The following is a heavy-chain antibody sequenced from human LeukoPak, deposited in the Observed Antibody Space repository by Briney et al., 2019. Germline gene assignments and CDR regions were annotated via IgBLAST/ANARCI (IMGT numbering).Heavy chain of an antibody. CDR1: GYTFTSYG. V-gene: IGHV1-18*04. D-gene: IGHD4-17*01. Sequence: ASVKVSCKASGYTFTSYGISWVRQAPGQGLEWMGWISAYNGNTNYAQKLQGRVTMTTDTSTSTAYVELRSLRSDDTAVYYCARDPYGEGEPDYWGQGTLVTVSS. CDR3: ARDPYGEGEPDY. J-gene: IGHJ4*02. CDR2: ISAYNGNT.